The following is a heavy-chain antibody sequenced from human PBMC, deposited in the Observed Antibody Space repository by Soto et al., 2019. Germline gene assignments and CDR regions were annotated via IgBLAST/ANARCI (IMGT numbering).Heavy chain of an antibody. CDR3: ARLPSTVTTPYVTHRGRAAYPDY. CDR1: GGSISSSSYY. V-gene: IGHV4-39*01. CDR2: IYYRGST. J-gene: IGHJ4*02. D-gene: IGHD4-17*01. Sequence: QLQLQESGPGLVKPSETLSLTCTVSGGSISSSSYYWGWIRQPPGKGLEWIGSIYYRGSTYYNPSLKSRVTISVDTSKNQFSLKLSSVTAADTAVYYCARLPSTVTTPYVTHRGRAAYPDYWGQGTLVTVSS.